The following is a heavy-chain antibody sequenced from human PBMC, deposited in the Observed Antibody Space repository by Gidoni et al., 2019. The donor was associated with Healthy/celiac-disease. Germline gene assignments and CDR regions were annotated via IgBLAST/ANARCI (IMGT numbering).Heavy chain of an antibody. D-gene: IGHD3-9*01. CDR1: GGSFSGYF. V-gene: IGHV4-34*01. CDR3: ARGSPPKGGDILTGYYPFDY. J-gene: IGHJ4*02. Sequence: QVHLQQWGAGLLKPSETLSLTCAVYGGSFSGYFRSWIRQPPGKGLEWIGEINHSGSTNYNPSLKSRVTISVDTSKNQFSLKLSSVTAADTAVYYCARGSPPKGGDILTGYYPFDYWGQGTLVTVSS. CDR2: INHSGST.